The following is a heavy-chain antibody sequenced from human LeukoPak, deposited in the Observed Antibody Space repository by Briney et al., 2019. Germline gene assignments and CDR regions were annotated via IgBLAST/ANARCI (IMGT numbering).Heavy chain of an antibody. J-gene: IGHJ4*02. Sequence: AGGSLRLSCAASGFAFSSYGMHWVRQAPGKGLEWVAVISYDGSNKYYADSVKGRFTISRDNSKNTLYLQMNSLRAEDTAVYYCARGPNRGYYDSSGYYYGDYWGQGTLVTVSS. D-gene: IGHD3-22*01. V-gene: IGHV3-30*03. CDR2: ISYDGSNK. CDR3: ARGPNRGYYDSSGYYYGDY. CDR1: GFAFSSYG.